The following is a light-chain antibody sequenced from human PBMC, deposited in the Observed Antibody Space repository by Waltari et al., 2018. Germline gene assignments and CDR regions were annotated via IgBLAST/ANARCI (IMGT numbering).Light chain of an antibody. CDR1: SGHSASA. J-gene: IGLJ2*01. CDR2: INSAVSH. CDR3: QTWGTGIVV. Sequence: QLVLTQSPSASASLGASVQVTCTLSSGHSASAIAWHQQQPEKGPRYWMKINSAVSHTKGDGIPDRFSGSSSGTERYLTISSLQSEDEADYYCQTWGTGIVVFGGGTKLTVL. V-gene: IGLV4-69*01.